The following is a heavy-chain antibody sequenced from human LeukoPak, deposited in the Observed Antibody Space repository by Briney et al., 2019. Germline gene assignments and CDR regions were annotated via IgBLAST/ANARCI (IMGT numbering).Heavy chain of an antibody. CDR3: ARMPDILTGLDS. D-gene: IGHD3-9*01. Sequence: PSETLSLTCTVSGGSLSNYYWNWIRQPPGKGLEWIAYIYYSGSTNYNPSLKSRVTISLDTSKNQFSLKLSSVTTADTAVYYCARMPDILTGLDSWGQGTLVTVSS. V-gene: IGHV4-59*01. CDR2: IYYSGST. J-gene: IGHJ4*02. CDR1: GGSLSNYY.